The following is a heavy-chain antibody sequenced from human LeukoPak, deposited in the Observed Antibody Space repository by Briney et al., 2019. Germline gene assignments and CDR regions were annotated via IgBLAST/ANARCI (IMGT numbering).Heavy chain of an antibody. CDR1: GFTFGSYS. J-gene: IGHJ4*02. CDR2: ISSSSSTI. Sequence: GGSLRLSCAASGFTFGSYSMNWVRQAPGKGLEWVSYISSSSSTIYYADSVKGRFTISRDNAKNSLYLQMNSLRAEDTAVYYCARESHARWYSSGWYLDYWGQGTLVTVSS. CDR3: ARESHARWYSSGWYLDY. V-gene: IGHV3-48*01. D-gene: IGHD6-19*01.